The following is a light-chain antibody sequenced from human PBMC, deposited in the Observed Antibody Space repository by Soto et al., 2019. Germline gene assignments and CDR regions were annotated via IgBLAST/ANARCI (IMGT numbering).Light chain of an antibody. J-gene: IGKJ4*01. CDR3: QQYGSLLT. CDR2: GAS. V-gene: IGKV3-20*01. CDR1: QSVSGSY. Sequence: EIVLTQSPGTLSLSPGERATLSCRARQSVSGSYLAWYQQKPGQAPRLLTYGASSRATGIPDRFSGRGSGTDFTLTISRLEPEDFAVYYCQQYGSLLTFGGGTKVEIK.